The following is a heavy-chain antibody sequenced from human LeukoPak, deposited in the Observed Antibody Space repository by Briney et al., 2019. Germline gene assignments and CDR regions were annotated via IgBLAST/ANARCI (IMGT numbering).Heavy chain of an antibody. CDR1: GGSITTTNF. D-gene: IGHD3-10*01. V-gene: IGHV4-4*02. J-gene: IGHJ4*02. Sequence: PSGTLSLTCGVSGGSITTTNFWSWVRQPPGGGLEWIGEISLRGRTQYNPSLKSRVNISMDESKNHLYLSLASVTAADTAVYYCARHLAGSYYRGIDYWGQGTLVTVSS. CDR2: ISLRGRT. CDR3: ARHLAGSYYRGIDY.